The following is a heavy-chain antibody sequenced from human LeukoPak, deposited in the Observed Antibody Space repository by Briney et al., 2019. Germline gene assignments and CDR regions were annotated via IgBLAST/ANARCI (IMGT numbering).Heavy chain of an antibody. CDR1: GGTFSSYA. D-gene: IGHD3-22*01. CDR3: ARAGMILEPSAPNDY. CDR2: INPNSGGT. Sequence: GASVKVSCKASGGTFSSYAISWVRQAPGQGLEWLAWINPNSGGTNYVQKFQGRVTMTRDTSISTAYMELTSLRSGDTAVYFCARAGMILEPSAPNDYWGQGTLVTVSS. J-gene: IGHJ4*02. V-gene: IGHV1-2*02.